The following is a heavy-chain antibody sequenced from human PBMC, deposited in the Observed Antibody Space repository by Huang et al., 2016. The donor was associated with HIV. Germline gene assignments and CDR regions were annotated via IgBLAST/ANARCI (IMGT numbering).Heavy chain of an antibody. Sequence: QLQLQESGPGLVRPSETLSLTCTVSGGSISSRSYYWGWIRQPPGKGLEWIGGIYYSGGTYSNPSLKSRVTISVDTSKNQFSLKLSSVTAADTAVYYCARRVYDFWSGYYWGPFHYWGQGTLVTVSS. CDR1: GGSISSRSYY. V-gene: IGHV4-39*01. CDR3: ARRVYDFWSGYYWGPFHY. D-gene: IGHD3-3*01. CDR2: IYYSGGT. J-gene: IGHJ4*02.